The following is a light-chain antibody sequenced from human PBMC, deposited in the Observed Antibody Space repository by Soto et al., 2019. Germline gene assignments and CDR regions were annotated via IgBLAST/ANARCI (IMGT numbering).Light chain of an antibody. Sequence: DIVMTQSPDSLAVSLGERATINCKSSQSVLYNCNNKNYLAWYQQTPGQPPKLLIYWACTREFGLPDRFSGSGSGTDFTLTISSLQADYVALYCGQQQYSTPWTFGQGTKVELK. V-gene: IGKV4-1*01. CDR2: WAC. CDR1: QSVLYNCNNKNY. CDR3: QQQYSTPWT. J-gene: IGKJ1*01.